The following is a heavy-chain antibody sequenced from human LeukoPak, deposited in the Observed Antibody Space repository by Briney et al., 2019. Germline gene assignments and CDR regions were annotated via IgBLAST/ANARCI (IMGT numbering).Heavy chain of an antibody. D-gene: IGHD2-2*01. CDR2: IIPIFGTA. CDR1: GGTFSSYA. CDR3: ARFGYCSSTSCYEAYYYYGMDV. Sequence: ASVKVSSKASGGTFSSYAISWVRQAPGQGLEWMGGIIPIFGTANYAQKFQGRVTITADESTSTAYMELSSLRSEDTAVYYCARFGYCSSTSCYEAYYYYGMDVWGQGTTVTVSS. J-gene: IGHJ6*02. V-gene: IGHV1-69*01.